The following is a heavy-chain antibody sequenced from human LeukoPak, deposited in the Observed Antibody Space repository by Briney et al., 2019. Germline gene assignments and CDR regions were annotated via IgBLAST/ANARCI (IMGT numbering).Heavy chain of an antibody. Sequence: SETLSLTCTVSGGSISSSSYYWGWIRQPPGKGLEWIGSIYYSGSTYYNPSLKSRVTISVDTSKNQFSLKLSSVTAADTAVYYCARAGTYYDFWSGQIPLQNWFDPWGQGTLVTVSS. V-gene: IGHV4-39*07. CDR1: GGSISSSSYY. D-gene: IGHD3-3*01. J-gene: IGHJ5*02. CDR2: IYYSGST. CDR3: ARAGTYYDFWSGQIPLQNWFDP.